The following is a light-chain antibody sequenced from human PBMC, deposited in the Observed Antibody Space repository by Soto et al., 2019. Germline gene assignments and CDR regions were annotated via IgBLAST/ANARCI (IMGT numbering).Light chain of an antibody. Sequence: DIVMTQSPDSLAVSLGERATTNCKSSQSVSYSSNNKNYLAWYQQKVGQSPKLLIYWASTRESGVPARFRGSGSGTDFSLTTSSLQSEDSAVYYCQQYGSWPPITFGQGTRRRL. CDR2: WAS. CDR1: QSVSYSSNNKNY. J-gene: IGKJ5*01. CDR3: QQYGSWPPIT. V-gene: IGKV4-1*01.